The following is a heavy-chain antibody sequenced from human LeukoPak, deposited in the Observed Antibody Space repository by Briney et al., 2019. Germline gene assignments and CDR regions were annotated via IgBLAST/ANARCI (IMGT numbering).Heavy chain of an antibody. J-gene: IGHJ4*02. CDR2: ISAYDGNT. V-gene: IGHV1-18*04. CDR3: ARNEVVPAATPFDY. CDR1: GYTFTSYG. D-gene: IGHD2-2*01. Sequence: ASVKVSCKASGYTFTSYGISWVRQAPGQGLEWMGWISAYDGNTDYAQKLQGRVTMTTDTSTSTAYMELRSLRSDDTAVYYCARNEVVPAATPFDYWGQGTLVTVSS.